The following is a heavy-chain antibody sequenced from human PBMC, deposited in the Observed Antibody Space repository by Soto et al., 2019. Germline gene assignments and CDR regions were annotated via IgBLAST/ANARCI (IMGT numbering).Heavy chain of an antibody. CDR2: INPNSGGT. J-gene: IGHJ6*02. V-gene: IGHV1-2*04. Sequence: GASVKVSCKASGYTFTGYYMHWVRQAPGQGLEWMGWINPNSGGTNYAQKFQGWVTMTRDTSISTAYMELSRLRSDDTAVYYCARTPIALIAAAPHYGMDVWGQGTTVTVSS. CDR1: GYTFTGYY. CDR3: ARTPIALIAAAPHYGMDV. D-gene: IGHD6-13*01.